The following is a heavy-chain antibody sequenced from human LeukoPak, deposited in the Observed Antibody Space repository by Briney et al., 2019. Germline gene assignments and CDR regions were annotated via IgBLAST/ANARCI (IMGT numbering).Heavy chain of an antibody. J-gene: IGHJ4*02. CDR2: ISSSSSYI. V-gene: IGHV3-21*01. CDR3: ARENGSGKDY. D-gene: IGHD3-10*01. CDR1: GFTFSSYS. Sequence: PGRSLRLSCAASGFTFSSYSMNWVRQAPGKGLEWVSSISSSSSYIYYADSVKGRFTISRDNAKNSLYLQMNSLRAEDTAVYYCARENGSGKDYWGQGTLVTVSS.